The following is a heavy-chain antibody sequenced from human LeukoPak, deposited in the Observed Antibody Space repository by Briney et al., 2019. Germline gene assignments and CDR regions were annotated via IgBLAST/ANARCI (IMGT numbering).Heavy chain of an antibody. CDR3: ARVTWNYVPFDY. CDR2: INSDGSTT. V-gene: IGHV3-74*01. CDR1: GFTFSSYW. D-gene: IGHD3-10*02. J-gene: IGHJ4*02. Sequence: PGESLRLSCAASGFTFSSYWMHWVRQAPGKGLVWVSRINSDGSTTTYADSVKGRFTISRDNARNTLYLQMNSLGAEDTAVYYCARVTWNYVPFDYWGQGTLVTVSS.